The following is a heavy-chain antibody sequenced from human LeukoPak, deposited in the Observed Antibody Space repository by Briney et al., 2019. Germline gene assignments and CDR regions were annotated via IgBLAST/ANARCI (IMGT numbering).Heavy chain of an antibody. D-gene: IGHD5-12*01. Sequence: GGSLRLSCAASGFIFSNYYLNWVRQAPGKGLEWVSCIHGSASYNYYADSVKGRFTISRDSAKNSLYLEMSSLRSEDTAVYYCARGGDGGYDYWGQGTLVTVSS. V-gene: IGHV3-21*04. CDR2: IHGSASYN. J-gene: IGHJ4*02. CDR1: GFIFSNYY. CDR3: ARGGDGGYDY.